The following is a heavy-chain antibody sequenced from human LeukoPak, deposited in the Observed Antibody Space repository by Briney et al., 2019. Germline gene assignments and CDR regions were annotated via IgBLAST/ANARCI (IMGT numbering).Heavy chain of an antibody. J-gene: IGHJ4*02. CDR2: INSDGSST. CDR3: ARDPYSSGWYYFDY. Sequence: GDLRLSCAASGFTFSSYWMHWVRQAPGKGLVWVSRINSDGSSTSYADSVKGRFTISRDNSKNTLYLQMNSLRAEDTAVYYCARDPYSSGWYYFDYWGQGTLVTVSS. D-gene: IGHD6-19*01. CDR1: GFTFSSYW. V-gene: IGHV3-74*01.